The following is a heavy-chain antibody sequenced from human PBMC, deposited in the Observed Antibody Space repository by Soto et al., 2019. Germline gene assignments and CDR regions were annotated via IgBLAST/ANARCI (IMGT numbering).Heavy chain of an antibody. V-gene: IGHV4-59*08. D-gene: IGHD6-19*01. J-gene: IGHJ4*02. CDR2: IYYSGST. Sequence: SETLSLTCTVSGGSISSYYWSWIRQPPGKGLEWIGYIYYSGSTNYNPSLKSRVTISVDTSKNQFSLKLSSVTAADTAVYYCAKQIGYSSGWYYFDYWGQGTLVTVSS. CDR3: AKQIGYSSGWYYFDY. CDR1: GGSISSYY.